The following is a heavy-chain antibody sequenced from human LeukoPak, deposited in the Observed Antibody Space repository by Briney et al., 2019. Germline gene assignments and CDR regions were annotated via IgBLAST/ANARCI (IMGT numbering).Heavy chain of an antibody. CDR3: AKVPKGPTDIVVVPAAPEYFQH. CDR2: ISGSGGST. CDR1: GFTFSSYA. D-gene: IGHD2-2*01. J-gene: IGHJ1*01. V-gene: IGHV3-23*01. Sequence: GGSLRLSCAASGFTFSSYAMSWVLQAPGKGLEWVPAISGSGGSTYYADSVKGRFTISRDNSKNTLYLQMNSLRAEDTAVYYCAKVPKGPTDIVVVPAAPEYFQHWGQGTLVTVSS.